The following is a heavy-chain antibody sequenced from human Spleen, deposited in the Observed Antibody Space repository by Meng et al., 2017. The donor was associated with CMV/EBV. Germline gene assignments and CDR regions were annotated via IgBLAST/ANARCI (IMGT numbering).Heavy chain of an antibody. Sequence: GESLKISCAVSRFTFSNFAMSWVRQAPGKGLEWVSAITATSGSTYHADSVKGRFTISRDNSKNTLYLQMNSLRAEDTAVYYCARFLLGMDVWGQGTTVTVSS. J-gene: IGHJ6*02. V-gene: IGHV3-23*01. CDR2: ITATSGST. D-gene: IGHD2-21*01. CDR1: RFTFSNFA. CDR3: ARFLLGMDV.